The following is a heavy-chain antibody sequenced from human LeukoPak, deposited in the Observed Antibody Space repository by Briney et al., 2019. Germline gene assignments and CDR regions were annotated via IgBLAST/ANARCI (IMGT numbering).Heavy chain of an antibody. Sequence: GRSLRLSCAASGFTFSSYGMHWVRQAPGKGLEWVAVIWYDGSNKYYADSVKGRFTISRDNSKNTLYLQMNSLRAEDTAVYYCARDKTYYYGSGSYYPYYYYGMGVWGQGTTVTVSS. D-gene: IGHD3-10*01. V-gene: IGHV3-33*01. CDR3: ARDKTYYYGSGSYYPYYYYGMGV. CDR1: GFTFSSYG. CDR2: IWYDGSNK. J-gene: IGHJ6*02.